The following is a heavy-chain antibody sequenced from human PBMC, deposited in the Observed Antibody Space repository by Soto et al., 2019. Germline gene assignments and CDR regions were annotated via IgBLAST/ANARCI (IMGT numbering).Heavy chain of an antibody. V-gene: IGHV3-7*03. Sequence: GGSLRLSCAASGFTFSSYWMSWVRQAPGKGLEWVANIKQDGSEKYYVDSVKGRFTISRDNAKNSLYLQMNSLRAEDTAVYYCATISSGWYYFDYWGQGTLVTVYS. D-gene: IGHD6-19*01. CDR3: ATISSGWYYFDY. J-gene: IGHJ4*02. CDR2: IKQDGSEK. CDR1: GFTFSSYW.